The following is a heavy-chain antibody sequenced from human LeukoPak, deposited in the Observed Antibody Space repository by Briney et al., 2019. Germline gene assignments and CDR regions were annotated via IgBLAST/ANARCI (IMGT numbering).Heavy chain of an antibody. Sequence: GPPVKASCKASGYTFTTYGIIWVRQAPGQGLEWRGWISAYNGNTNYAQKLQGRVAMTTDTSTSTAYMELRSLRSDDTAVYYCARMDIVVVPAAEGWFDPWGQGTLVTVSS. CDR1: GYTFTTYG. CDR3: ARMDIVVVPAAEGWFDP. V-gene: IGHV1-18*01. D-gene: IGHD2-2*03. J-gene: IGHJ5*02. CDR2: ISAYNGNT.